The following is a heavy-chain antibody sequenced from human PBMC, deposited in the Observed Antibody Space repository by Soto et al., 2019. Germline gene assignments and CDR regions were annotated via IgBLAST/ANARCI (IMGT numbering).Heavy chain of an antibody. CDR1: GGSFSGYY. CDR3: AREVVYGSGRLGLVG. V-gene: IGHV4-34*01. CDR2: INHSGST. J-gene: IGHJ3*01. D-gene: IGHD3-10*01. Sequence: QVQLQQWGAGLLKPSETLSLTCAVYGGSFSGYYWSWIRQPPGKGLEWSGEINHSGSTNYNPSLKSRVTISVDTSKNQSSLKLSSVTAADTAVYYCAREVVYGSGRLGLVGWGQGTMVTVSS.